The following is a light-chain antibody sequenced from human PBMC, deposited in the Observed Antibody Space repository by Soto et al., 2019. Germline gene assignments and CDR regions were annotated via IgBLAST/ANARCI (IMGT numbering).Light chain of an antibody. V-gene: IGKV4-1*01. CDR1: QSVLYSSNNKNY. J-gene: IGKJ4*01. CDR3: QQYYSTPPLT. CDR2: WAS. Sequence: DIVMTQSPDSLAVSLGERATINGKSSQSVLYSSNNKNYLAWYQQKPGQPPKLLIHWASTRESGVPDRFSGSGSGTDFTLTISSLQAEDVAVYYCQQYYSTPPLTFGGGTKVEIK.